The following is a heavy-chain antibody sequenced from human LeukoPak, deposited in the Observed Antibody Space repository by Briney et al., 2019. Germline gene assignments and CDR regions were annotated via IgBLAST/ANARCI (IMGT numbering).Heavy chain of an antibody. Sequence: PGGSLRLSCAASGFTFSSYAMRWVRQAPGKGLEWVAVISYDGSNKYYADSVKGRFTISRDNSKNTLYLQMNSLRAEDTAVYYCARDKYGDYPPRGYFDYWGQGTLVTVSS. CDR1: GFTFSSYA. CDR2: ISYDGSNK. J-gene: IGHJ4*02. V-gene: IGHV3-30*01. D-gene: IGHD4-17*01. CDR3: ARDKYGDYPPRGYFDY.